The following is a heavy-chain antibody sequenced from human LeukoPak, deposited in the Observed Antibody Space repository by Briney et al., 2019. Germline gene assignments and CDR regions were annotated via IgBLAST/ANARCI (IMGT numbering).Heavy chain of an antibody. CDR2: MNPNSGNA. CDR1: GYTFTSYD. V-gene: IGHV1-8*01. J-gene: IGHJ4*02. Sequence: ASVKVSCKASGYTFTSYDVSWVRQATGQGLEWMGWMNPNSGNAGYAQRFQGRVTMTRNNSISTAYMELTSLRSEDTAVYYCGRPLQRGSWTQRALDYWGQGTLVTVSS. CDR3: GRPLQRGSWTQRALDY. D-gene: IGHD3-10*01.